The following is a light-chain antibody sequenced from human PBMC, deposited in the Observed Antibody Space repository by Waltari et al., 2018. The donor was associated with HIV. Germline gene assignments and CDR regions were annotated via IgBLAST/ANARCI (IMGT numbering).Light chain of an antibody. CDR3: QSADSSGTLYV. CDR2: KDS. Sequence: SYELTQPPSVSVSPGQTARITCSGDALPKRYAYWYQQKPGQAPLLVIYKDSERTSGIPERFSGSSSGTTVTLTISGVQAEDEADYYCQSADSSGTLYVFGTGTKVTVL. CDR1: ALPKRY. J-gene: IGLJ1*01. V-gene: IGLV3-25*03.